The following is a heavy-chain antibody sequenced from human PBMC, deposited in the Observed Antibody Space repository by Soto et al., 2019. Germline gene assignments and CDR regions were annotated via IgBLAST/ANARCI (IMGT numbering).Heavy chain of an antibody. D-gene: IGHD3-10*01. V-gene: IGHV4-34*01. J-gene: IGHJ6*03. CDR1: GGSFSGYY. CDR2: INHSGST. Sequence: LSLTCAVYGGSFSGYYWSWIRQPPGKGLEWIGEINHSGSTNYNPSLKSRFTISVDTSKNQFSLKLSSVTAADTAVYYCARGRSSYYYGSGSYYNVRDYYYYMDVWGKGTTVTVSS. CDR3: ARGRSSYYYGSGSYYNVRDYYYYMDV.